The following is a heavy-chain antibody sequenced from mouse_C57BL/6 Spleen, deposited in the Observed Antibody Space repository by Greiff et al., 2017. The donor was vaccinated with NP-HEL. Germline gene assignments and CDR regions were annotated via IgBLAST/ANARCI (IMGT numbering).Heavy chain of an antibody. CDR3: ARVDSSGFPWFAY. J-gene: IGHJ3*01. Sequence: VQLVESGPGLVAPSQSLSITCTVSGFSLTSYGVHWVRQPPGKGLEWLVVIWSDGRTTYNSALKSRLSISTDNSKSHAFLKMNSRQTDDKAMYYCARVDSSGFPWFAYWGQGTLVTVSA. D-gene: IGHD3-2*02. V-gene: IGHV2-6*03. CDR1: GFSLTSYG. CDR2: IWSDGRT.